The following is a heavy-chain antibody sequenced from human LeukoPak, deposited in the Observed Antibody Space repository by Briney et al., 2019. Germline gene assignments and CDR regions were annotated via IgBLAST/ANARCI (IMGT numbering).Heavy chain of an antibody. V-gene: IGHV3-33*01. D-gene: IGHD1-14*01. CDR3: ATDRSISYLDY. CDR2: IYYDERDK. J-gene: IGHJ4*02. Sequence: QAGTLLRLSCAASGLTFKNYGMHWVRQAPGKGLEWVSIIYYDERDKYYADSVKGRFTVSRDNSKNTLYLQMNSLRDEDTAVYYCATDRSISYLDYWGQGTRVTVSS. CDR1: GLTFKNYG.